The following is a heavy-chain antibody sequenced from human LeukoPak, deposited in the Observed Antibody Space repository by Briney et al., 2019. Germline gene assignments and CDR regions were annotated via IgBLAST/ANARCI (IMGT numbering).Heavy chain of an antibody. D-gene: IGHD3-3*01. J-gene: IGHJ6*02. CDR3: ARHGDTIFGVVPSSDYYYGMDV. V-gene: IGHV5-10-1*01. CDR2: IDPSDSYT. Sequence: GESLKISCKGSGYSFTSYWISWVRQMPGKGLEWMGRIDPSDSYTNYSPSFQGHVTISADKSISTACLQWSSLKASDTAMYYCARHGDTIFGVVPSSDYYYGMDVWGQGTTVTVSS. CDR1: GYSFTSYW.